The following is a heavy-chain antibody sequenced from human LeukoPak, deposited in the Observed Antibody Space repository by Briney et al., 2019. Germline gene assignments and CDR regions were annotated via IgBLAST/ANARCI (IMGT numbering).Heavy chain of an antibody. J-gene: IGHJ4*02. CDR2: IKSKTDGGTT. Sequence: GGSLRLSCAASGFTFSDAWMSWVRQAPGKGLEWVGRIKSKTDGGTTDYAAPVKGRFTISRDDSKNTLYLQMNSLKTEDTAVYYCARGRWVEIENDYGDLDYWGQGTLVTVSS. CDR3: ARGRWVEIENDYGDLDY. V-gene: IGHV3-15*01. CDR1: GFTFSDAW. D-gene: IGHD4-17*01.